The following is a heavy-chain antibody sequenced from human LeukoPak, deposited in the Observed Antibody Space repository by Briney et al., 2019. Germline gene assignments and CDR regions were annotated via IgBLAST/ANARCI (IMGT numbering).Heavy chain of an antibody. D-gene: IGHD5-12*01. CDR2: IRYDGSDK. Sequence: GGSLRLSCAASGFIFTDYGMHWVRQAPGKGLEWLTFIRYDGSDKYYADSVKGRFTISRDNAKNTLYLLMNSLRAEDTAAFYCGRGRPRGYSGYVIDYWGQGTPITVSS. CDR3: GRGRPRGYSGYVIDY. CDR1: GFIFTDYG. V-gene: IGHV3-30*02. J-gene: IGHJ4*02.